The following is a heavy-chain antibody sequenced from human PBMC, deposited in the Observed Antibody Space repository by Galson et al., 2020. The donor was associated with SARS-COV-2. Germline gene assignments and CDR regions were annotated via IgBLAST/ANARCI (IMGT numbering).Heavy chain of an antibody. D-gene: IGHD3-16*01. CDR1: GFTFRTYW. V-gene: IGHV3-74*01. Sequence: GESLKISCAASGFTFRTYWMHWVRQVSGKGLVWVSRINSDGSSAIYADSVKGRFTISRDNAKNTLYLQMNSLRVEDTAVYYCAREGEDTWYDYVMDVWGQGTTVTVAS. CDR3: AREGEDTWYDYVMDV. J-gene: IGHJ6*02. CDR2: INSDGSSA.